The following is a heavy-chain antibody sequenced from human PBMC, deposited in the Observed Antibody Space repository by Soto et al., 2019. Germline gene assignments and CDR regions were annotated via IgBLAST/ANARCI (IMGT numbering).Heavy chain of an antibody. J-gene: IGHJ4*02. D-gene: IGHD2-2*01. V-gene: IGHV3-64*01. Sequence: EVQLVESGGGLDQPGGSLRLSCAASGFTFSSYAMHWVRQAPGKGLEYVSAISSDGGSTYYANSVKGRFTISRDNSKNTLYLQMGSLRTEDMAVYHCAREIVVVPAAYTTDYWGQGTLVTVSS. CDR1: GFTFSSYA. CDR2: ISSDGGST. CDR3: AREIVVVPAAYTTDY.